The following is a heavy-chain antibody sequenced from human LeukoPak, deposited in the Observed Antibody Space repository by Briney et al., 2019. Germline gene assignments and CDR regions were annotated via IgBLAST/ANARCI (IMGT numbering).Heavy chain of an antibody. Sequence: ASVKVSCKVSGYTLTELSMHWVRQAPGKGLEWMGGFDPEDGETIYAQKFQGRVTMTEDTSTDTAYMELSSLRSEDTAVYYCATVGGYYGSGSYTTLFDYWGQGTLVTVSS. CDR1: GYTLTELS. CDR3: ATVGGYYGSGSYTTLFDY. CDR2: FDPEDGET. D-gene: IGHD3-10*01. V-gene: IGHV1-24*01. J-gene: IGHJ4*02.